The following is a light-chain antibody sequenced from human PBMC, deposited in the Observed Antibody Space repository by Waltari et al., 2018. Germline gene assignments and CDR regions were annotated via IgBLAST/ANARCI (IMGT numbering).Light chain of an antibody. V-gene: IGKV3D-15*01. CDR2: GAS. CDR1: QSVSSN. J-gene: IGKJ1*01. CDR3: EQYNNWPPWT. Sequence: EILMTQSPATLSVSPGERATLSCRASQSVSSNLAWYQQKPGQAPRLLSYGASTRATCIPARFSGSWSGTEFTLTISSLQSEDFAVDYCEQYNNWPPWTFGQGTKVEIK.